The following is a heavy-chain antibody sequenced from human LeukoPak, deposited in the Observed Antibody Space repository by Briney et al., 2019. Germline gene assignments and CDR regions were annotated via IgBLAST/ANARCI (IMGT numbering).Heavy chain of an antibody. CDR2: IYYSGST. CDR3: GGNYGTSDGYYYMDV. D-gene: IGHD4-23*01. CDR1: GGSISSGGYY. Sequence: TSQTLSLTCTVSGGSISSGGYYWSWIRQHPGKGLEWIGYIYYSGSTYYNPSLKSRVTISVDTSKNQFSLKLSSVTAADTAVYYCGGNYGTSDGYYYMDVWGKGTTVTVSS. V-gene: IGHV4-31*03. J-gene: IGHJ6*03.